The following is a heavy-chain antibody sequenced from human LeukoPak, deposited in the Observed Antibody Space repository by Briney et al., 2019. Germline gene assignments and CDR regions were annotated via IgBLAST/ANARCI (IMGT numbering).Heavy chain of an antibody. CDR3: ARDRKTYYGSGSYYYYYGMDV. D-gene: IGHD3-10*01. CDR1: GFTFSSYA. J-gene: IGHJ6*04. V-gene: IGHV3-30*04. Sequence: GGSLRLSCAASGFTFSSYAMHWVRQAPGKGLEWVAVISYDGSNKYYADSVKGRFTISRDNSKNTLYLQMNSLRAEDTAVYYCARDRKTYYGSGSYYYYYGMDVWGKGTTVTVSS. CDR2: ISYDGSNK.